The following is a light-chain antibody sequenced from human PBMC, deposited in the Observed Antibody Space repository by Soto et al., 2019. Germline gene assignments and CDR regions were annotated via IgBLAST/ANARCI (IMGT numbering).Light chain of an antibody. CDR3: KSYAGSNTYV. V-gene: IGLV2-8*01. J-gene: IGLJ1*01. CDR2: EVV. CDR1: KXDIGVYDF. Sequence: QSVLTQPRSASGSPGQSVTISCTGTKXDIGVYDFVSWYQHHPGKAPRLIIYEVVQRPSGVPDRFSGSKSGNTASLTVSGLQAADEADYFCKSYAGSNTYVFGSGTKVIVL.